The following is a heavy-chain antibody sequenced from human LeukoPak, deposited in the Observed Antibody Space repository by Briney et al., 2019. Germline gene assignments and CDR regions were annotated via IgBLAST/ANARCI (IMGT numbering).Heavy chain of an antibody. Sequence: SETLSLTCTVSGGSISSCTYSWGWIRQPPGKGLEWIGSISCSGSTYYNPSLKSRVTISVDTSKNQFSLYLDSVTAADTAVYYCAREGYCSGGSCSGDYWGQGTLVTVSS. J-gene: IGHJ4*02. D-gene: IGHD2-15*01. CDR3: AREGYCSGGSCSGDY. CDR2: ISCSGST. V-gene: IGHV4-39*07. CDR1: GGSISSCTYS.